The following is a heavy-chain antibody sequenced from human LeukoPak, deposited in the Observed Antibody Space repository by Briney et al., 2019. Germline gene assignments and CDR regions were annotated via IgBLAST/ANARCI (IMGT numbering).Heavy chain of an antibody. CDR2: IAQDGSEK. D-gene: IGHD6-19*01. Sequence: GGSLRLSCAASEFTFNTYWMNWVRQAPGRGLEWVASIAQDGSEKYYVDSVKGRFTISRDNTKNSLYLQMNSLRVEDTAVYYCARVGMVAYSDGWYIDASDIWGQGTMVTVSS. CDR1: EFTFNTYW. J-gene: IGHJ3*02. V-gene: IGHV3-7*01. CDR3: ARVGMVAYSDGWYIDASDI.